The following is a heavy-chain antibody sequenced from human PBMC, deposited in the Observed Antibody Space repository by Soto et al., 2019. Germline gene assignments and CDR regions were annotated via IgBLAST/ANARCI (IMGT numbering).Heavy chain of an antibody. Sequence: SETLSLTCTVSGVSSNNYCLSWVRQSPGKGLEWIGYVCNSGNTDHNSSLKSRITMSVDTSKTQFFLKLTSVTAADTAVYFCARGPPWMDAFDIWGQGTKVTVSS. V-gene: IGHV4-59*01. CDR3: ARGPPWMDAFDI. CDR2: VCNSGNT. J-gene: IGHJ3*02. CDR1: GVSSNNYC. D-gene: IGHD5-12*01.